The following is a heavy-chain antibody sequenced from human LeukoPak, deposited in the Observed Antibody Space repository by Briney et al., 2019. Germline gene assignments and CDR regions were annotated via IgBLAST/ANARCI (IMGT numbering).Heavy chain of an antibody. J-gene: IGHJ6*02. D-gene: IGHD3-10*01. CDR2: LSSSGSTI. CDR3: ARDLVTTMVRGEYYYYYGMDV. Sequence: GGSLRLYSAASRFTFSDYYMRWMRQAQGKGLEWVSYLSSSGSTISYADSVKGRFTISRDNAKNSLYLQMNGLRAEDTAVYYCARDLVTTMVRGEYYYYYGMDVWGQGTTVTVSS. CDR1: RFTFSDYY. V-gene: IGHV3-11*01.